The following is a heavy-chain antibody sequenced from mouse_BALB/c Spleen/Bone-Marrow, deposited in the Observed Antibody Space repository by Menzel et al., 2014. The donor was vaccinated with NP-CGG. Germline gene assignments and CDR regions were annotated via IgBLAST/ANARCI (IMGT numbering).Heavy chain of an antibody. D-gene: IGHD2-13*01. V-gene: IGHV1S135*01. CDR1: GYSLTGYN. J-gene: IGHJ1*01. CDR2: IDPYNGGT. CDR3: ARGVRSGYFDV. Sequence: VQLQPPGPALGKPGASVKISCKASGYSLTGYNMYWVKQRHRRSLEWIGYIDPYNGGTSYNQKSQGKATLTVDKSSSPAYMHLKRLTSEDSAVYYGARGVRSGYFDVWGAGTTVTVSS.